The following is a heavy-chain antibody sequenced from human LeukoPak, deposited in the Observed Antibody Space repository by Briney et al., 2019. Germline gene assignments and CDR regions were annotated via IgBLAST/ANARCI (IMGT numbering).Heavy chain of an antibody. CDR2: IYSGGST. V-gene: IGHV3-53*01. D-gene: IGHD3-10*01. Sequence: GGSLRLSCAASGFTVSSNYMNWVRKAPGKGLEWVSVIYSGGSTYYADSVKGRFTISRDNSKNTLYLQMNNLRAEDTAVYYCARVGDHYHWYLDVWGRGTLVTVSS. CDR3: ARVGDHYHWYLDV. CDR1: GFTVSSNY. J-gene: IGHJ2*01.